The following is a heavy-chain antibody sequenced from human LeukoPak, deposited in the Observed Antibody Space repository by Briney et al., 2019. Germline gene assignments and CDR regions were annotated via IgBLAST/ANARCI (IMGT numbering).Heavy chain of an antibody. Sequence: ASVKVSCKASGYTFTSYDINWVRQATGQGLEWMGWMNPNSGNTGYAPKFQGTVTMTRDTSVNTAYMELSSLTSEDTAMYYCARGYSSGLTDNWGQGTLVTVSS. V-gene: IGHV1-8*01. D-gene: IGHD6-19*01. CDR3: ARGYSSGLTDN. J-gene: IGHJ4*02. CDR1: GYTFTSYD. CDR2: MNPNSGNT.